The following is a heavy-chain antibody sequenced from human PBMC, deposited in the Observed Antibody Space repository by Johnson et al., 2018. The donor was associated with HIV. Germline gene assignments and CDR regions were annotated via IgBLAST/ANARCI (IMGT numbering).Heavy chain of an antibody. D-gene: IGHD2-21*01. CDR3: AKDFVTHGAFDI. V-gene: IGHV3-30*04. CDR1: GFTFSNYA. J-gene: IGHJ3*02. CDR2: ISFDGSNK. Sequence: VHLVESGGGVVQPGRSLRLSCAASGFTFSNYAVHWVRQAPGKGLEWVAVISFDGSNKYYADSVKGRFTISRDNSKNTLYLQMNSLRAEDTAVYYCAKDFVTHGAFDIWGQGTMVTVSS.